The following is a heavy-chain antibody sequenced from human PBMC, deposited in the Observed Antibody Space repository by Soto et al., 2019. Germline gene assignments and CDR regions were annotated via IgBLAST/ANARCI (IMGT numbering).Heavy chain of an antibody. CDR2: INESGST. V-gene: IGHV4-34*01. J-gene: IGHJ4*02. Sequence: QVQLQQWGAGLVKPSETLSLSCAVYGQSFSGHSWAWIRQPPGKGLEWIGEINESGSTYYNPSLKSRVTISTDTSMYQFSLKLSSVSAADTAAYFCARGSGIVALPGELEDVKYDYWGQGTLVNVSS. D-gene: IGHD1-1*01. CDR3: ARGSGIVALPGELEDVKYDY. CDR1: GQSFSGHS.